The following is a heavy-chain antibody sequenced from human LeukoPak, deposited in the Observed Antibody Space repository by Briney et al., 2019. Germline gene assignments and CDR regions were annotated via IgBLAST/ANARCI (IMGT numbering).Heavy chain of an antibody. V-gene: IGHV3-23*01. CDR3: ARASFWSVYSPIDY. CDR2: LSGSGSST. CDR1: GITFSTYG. D-gene: IGHD3-3*01. Sequence: GGSLRLSCVASGITFSTYGMSWVRQAPGQGLEWVSALSGSGSSTYYADSVKGRFTISRDNSRNTLYLQMNSLRAEDTAVYYCARASFWSVYSPIDYWGQGTLVTVSS. J-gene: IGHJ4*02.